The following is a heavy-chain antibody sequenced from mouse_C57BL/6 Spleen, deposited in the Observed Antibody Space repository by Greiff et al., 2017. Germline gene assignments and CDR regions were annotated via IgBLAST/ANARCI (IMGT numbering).Heavy chain of an antibody. CDR3: AREGVTTPVAGFAY. D-gene: IGHD1-1*01. J-gene: IGHJ3*01. CDR2: IYPGDGDT. CDR1: GYAFSSYW. V-gene: IGHV1-80*01. Sequence: QVQLQQSGAELVKPGASVKISCKASGYAFSSYWMNWVKQRPGKGLEWIGQIYPGDGDTNYNGKFKGKATLTADKSSSTAYMQLSSLTSEDSAVYFCAREGVTTPVAGFAYWGQGTLVTVSA.